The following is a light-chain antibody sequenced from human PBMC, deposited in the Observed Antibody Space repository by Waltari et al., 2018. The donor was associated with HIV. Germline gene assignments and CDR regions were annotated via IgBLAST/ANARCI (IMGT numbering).Light chain of an antibody. CDR1: TSNIGTHE. CDR2: TTN. CDR3: QSSDSTLSGSV. Sequence: QSVLTQPPSVSGAPGQRVTLSCTGSTSNIGTHEVHWYQQLPGTAPRLLIYTTNSRPSGVPDRFSGSKSGTSASLAINGLQAEDEADYYCQSSDSTLSGSVFGGGTKLTVV. V-gene: IGLV1-40*01. J-gene: IGLJ2*01.